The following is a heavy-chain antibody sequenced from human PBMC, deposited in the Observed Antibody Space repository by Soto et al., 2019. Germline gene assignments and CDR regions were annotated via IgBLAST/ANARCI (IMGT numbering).Heavy chain of an antibody. CDR3: ARRQNWKYLFDN. Sequence: QVQLQESGPGLVKPSETLSLTCTVSGDSISNYYWSWIRQSPGKGLEWIGCSYYSGSTNYNPSLKSRVTMSIDASKTRFSLRLRSVTAADTAVYYCARRQNWKYLFDNWGQGTLVTVSS. CDR1: GDSISNYY. J-gene: IGHJ4*02. D-gene: IGHD1-7*01. CDR2: SYYSGST. V-gene: IGHV4-59*01.